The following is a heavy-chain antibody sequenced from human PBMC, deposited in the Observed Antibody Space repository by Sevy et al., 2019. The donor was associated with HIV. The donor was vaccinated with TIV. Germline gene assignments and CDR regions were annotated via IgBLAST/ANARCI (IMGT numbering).Heavy chain of an antibody. CDR2: VYHTGST. Sequence: SETLSLTCTVSGGSISVYYWSWIRQPPGKELEYIGYVYHTGSTNYNPSLKSRVTISVDTYNNQFYLKLTTVTAADTAVYYCARAPPVRSGDDSLNWFDPWGQGTLVTVSS. CDR1: GGSISVYY. J-gene: IGHJ5*02. D-gene: IGHD5-12*01. CDR3: ARAPPVRSGDDSLNWFDP. V-gene: IGHV4-59*01.